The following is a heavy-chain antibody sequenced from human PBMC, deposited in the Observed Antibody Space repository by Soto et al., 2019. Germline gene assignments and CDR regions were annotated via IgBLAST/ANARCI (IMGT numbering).Heavy chain of an antibody. V-gene: IGHV1-18*01. Sequence: SVKVSCKTSGYTFTSYGISWLRQDPGQGLEWMGWISAYNGNTNYAQKLQGRVTMTTDTSTSTAYRELRSLRSDDTAVYYCAIDLAPIVRRVINLNWFEPWGQGSLVTVSS. J-gene: IGHJ5*02. D-gene: IGHD3-10*01. CDR3: AIDLAPIVRRVINLNWFEP. CDR1: GYTFTSYG. CDR2: ISAYNGNT.